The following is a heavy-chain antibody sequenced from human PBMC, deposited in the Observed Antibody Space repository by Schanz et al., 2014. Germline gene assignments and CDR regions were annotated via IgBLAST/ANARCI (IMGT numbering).Heavy chain of an antibody. CDR2: MNPNSGNT. Sequence: QVHLVQSGAEVKKPGASVNVSCKASGYNITSNDVTWVRQATGQGLEWMGWMNPNSGNTGYAQKFQGRVTMTRTTSISTAYMELSSLRSEDTAVYYCARDRRRYCSTASCLHDNWFDPWGQGTLVIVSS. CDR3: ARDRRRYCSTASCLHDNWFDP. J-gene: IGHJ5*02. D-gene: IGHD2-2*01. V-gene: IGHV1-8*01. CDR1: GYNITSND.